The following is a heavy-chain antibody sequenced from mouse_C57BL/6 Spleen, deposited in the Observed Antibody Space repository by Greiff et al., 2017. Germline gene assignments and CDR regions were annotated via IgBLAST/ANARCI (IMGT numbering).Heavy chain of an antibody. V-gene: IGHV5-4*01. Sequence: EVKLMQPGGGLVKPGGSLKLSCAASGFTFSSYAMSWVRQTPKKRLEWVATISDGGSYTYYPDNVKGRFTISRDNAKNNRYLQMSQLKSEDTAIYYGSRERDYARFAYWGQGTLVTVSA. CDR3: SRERDYARFAY. CDR1: GFTFSSYA. D-gene: IGHD2-4*01. J-gene: IGHJ3*01. CDR2: ISDGGSYT.